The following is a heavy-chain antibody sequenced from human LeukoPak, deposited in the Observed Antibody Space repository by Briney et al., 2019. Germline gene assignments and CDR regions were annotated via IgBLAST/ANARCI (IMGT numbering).Heavy chain of an antibody. CDR2: TSYDGSNR. CDR3: GQMGHCCASTDPYYIGY. V-gene: IGHV3-30*03. Sequence: PRRSLRLSCAASGFTFSSYGMHWGRQAPGKGLEWVAATSYDGSNRHYADSVKGRFTISRDNSKNTLYLQINSLRDEDTCVYDCGQMGHCCASTDPYYIGYRGQGILVTVSS. CDR1: GFTFSSYG. J-gene: IGHJ4*02. D-gene: IGHD2-21*01.